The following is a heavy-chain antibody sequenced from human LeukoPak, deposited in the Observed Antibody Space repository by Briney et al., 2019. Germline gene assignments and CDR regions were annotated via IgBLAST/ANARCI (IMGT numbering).Heavy chain of an antibody. CDR3: ARGHDYGDYWFDP. Sequence: SQTLSLTCTVSSGPITSGTFYWNWIRQPAGKGLEWIGRIYTSGKSNYNPSLEGRVTMSVDTTKNQFSLKPNFVTAADTAVYYCARGHDYGDYWFDPWGQGTLVTVSS. CDR2: IYTSGKS. D-gene: IGHD4-17*01. CDR1: SGPITSGTFY. V-gene: IGHV4-61*02. J-gene: IGHJ5*02.